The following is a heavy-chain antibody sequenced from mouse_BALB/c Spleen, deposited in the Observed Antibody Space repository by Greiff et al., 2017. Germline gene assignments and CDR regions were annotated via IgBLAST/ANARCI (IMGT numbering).Heavy chain of an antibody. CDR1: GFTFSSYA. J-gene: IGHJ2*01. CDR2: ISSGGSYT. CDR3: AREGKGSYYFDY. V-gene: IGHV5-9-4*01. Sequence: EVKLMESGGGLVKPGGSLKLSCAASGFTFSSYAMSWVRQSPEKRLEWVAEISSGGSYTYYPDTVTGRFTISRDNAKNTLYLEMSSLRSEDTAMYYCAREGKGSYYFDYWGQGTTLTVSS.